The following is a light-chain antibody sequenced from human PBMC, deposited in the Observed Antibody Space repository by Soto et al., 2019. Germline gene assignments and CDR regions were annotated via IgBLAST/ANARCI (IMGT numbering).Light chain of an antibody. J-gene: IGLJ7*01. V-gene: IGLV6-57*03. CDR3: QSYDSSNHAV. Sequence: NFMLTQPHSVSESPGKTVTISCTRSSGSISSNYGQWYQQRPGSAPTTVIYEDNQRPSGVPERFSGSIDSSSNSASLTISGLKTEDEADYYCQSYDSSNHAVFGGGTQLTVL. CDR1: SGSISSNY. CDR2: EDN.